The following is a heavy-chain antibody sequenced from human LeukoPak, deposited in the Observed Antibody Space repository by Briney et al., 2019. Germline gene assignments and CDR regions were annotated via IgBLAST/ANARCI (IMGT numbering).Heavy chain of an antibody. Sequence: TGQSLRLSCTTSGFAFDDFAMSWVRQPAGKGLEWVGFIRRRAYGGAAEYAASVKGRFIISRDDSKGIAYLQMDSLKTEDTAVYYCSRNGLVDFDYWGQGSRSSSPQ. CDR2: IRRRAYGGAA. J-gene: IGHJ4*02. CDR3: SRNGLVDFDY. CDR1: GFAFDDFA. V-gene: IGHV3-49*04.